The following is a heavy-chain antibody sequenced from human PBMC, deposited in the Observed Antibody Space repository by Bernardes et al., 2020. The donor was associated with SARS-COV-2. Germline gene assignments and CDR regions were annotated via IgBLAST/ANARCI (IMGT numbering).Heavy chain of an antibody. D-gene: IGHD3-10*01. V-gene: IGHV4-34*01. CDR2: INDSGTT. J-gene: IGHJ6*02. CDR3: ARVRVRGVKRFSYYAMDV. CDR1: GASFNSYF. Sequence: SETLSLTCGVQGASFNSYFWRWIRHSPGKGLEWMGEINDSGTTNYKPSLSSRLTLFVDKTNNQFSLRLTSVTAADTGVYYCARVRVRGVKRFSYYAMDVWGQGTTVTVSS.